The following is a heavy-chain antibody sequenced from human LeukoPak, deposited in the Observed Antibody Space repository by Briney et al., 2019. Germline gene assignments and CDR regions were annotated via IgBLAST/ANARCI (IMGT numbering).Heavy chain of an antibody. CDR2: ISYDGSNE. Sequence: GGSLRLSCTDSGFSFSSYAMHWVRQAPGKGLEWGAIISYDGSNEHYADSVKGRFTISRDNSKNTLYLQMNSLRAEDTAIYYCTRGRGSYSLDYWGRGTLVTVSS. CDR1: GFSFSSYA. J-gene: IGHJ4*02. D-gene: IGHD1-26*01. CDR3: TRGRGSYSLDY. V-gene: IGHV3-30*01.